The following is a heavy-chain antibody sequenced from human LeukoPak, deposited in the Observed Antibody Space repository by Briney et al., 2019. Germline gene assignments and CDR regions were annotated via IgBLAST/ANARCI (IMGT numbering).Heavy chain of an antibody. CDR1: GFTFSNYW. CDR3: ARAPSEIGGYYPEYFRH. V-gene: IGHV3-7*01. CDR2: INQDGSEM. D-gene: IGHD3-22*01. J-gene: IGHJ1*01. Sequence: GGSLRLSCAASGFTFSNYWMSWVRPAPGKGLEWLANINQDGSEMYYVDSVKGRFTISRDNAKNTVSLQMNSLRAEDTGVYYCARAPSEIGGYYPEYFRHWGQGTLVTVSS.